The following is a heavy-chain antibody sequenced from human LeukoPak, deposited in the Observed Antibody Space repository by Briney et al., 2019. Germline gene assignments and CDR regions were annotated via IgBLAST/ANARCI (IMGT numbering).Heavy chain of an antibody. J-gene: IGHJ4*02. V-gene: IGHV4-30-2*01. CDR1: GGSISSGGYS. Sequence: SETLSLTCAVSGGSISSGGYSWSWIRQPPGKGLEWIVYIYHSGSTYYNPSLKSRVTISVDRSKNQFSLKLSSVTAADTAVYYCATGAMVRGVAPFDYWGQGTLVTVSS. CDR3: ATGAMVRGVAPFDY. CDR2: IYHSGST. D-gene: IGHD3-10*01.